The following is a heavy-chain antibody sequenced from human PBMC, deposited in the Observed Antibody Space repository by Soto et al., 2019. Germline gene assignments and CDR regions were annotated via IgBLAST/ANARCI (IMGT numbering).Heavy chain of an antibody. CDR2: INPNSGGT. Sequence: ASVKVSCKASGYTFTGYYMHWVRQAPGQGLEWMGWINPNSGGTNYAQKFQGWVTMTRDTSISTAYMELSRLRSDDSAVYYCARESGGSGWYYFDYWGQGTLVTVSS. CDR1: GYTFTGYY. J-gene: IGHJ4*02. D-gene: IGHD6-19*01. V-gene: IGHV1-2*04. CDR3: ARESGGSGWYYFDY.